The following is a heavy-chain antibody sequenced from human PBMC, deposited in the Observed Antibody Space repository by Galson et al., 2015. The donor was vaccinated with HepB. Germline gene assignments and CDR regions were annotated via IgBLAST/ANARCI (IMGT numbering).Heavy chain of an antibody. D-gene: IGHD1-1*01. Sequence: SLRLSCAASGFTFSSYSMNWVRQAPGKGLEWVSYISSSSSTIYYADSVKGRFTISRDNAKNSLYLQMNSLRAEDTAVYYCARGRTGTLRAFDYWGQGTLVTVSS. CDR1: GFTFSSYS. CDR2: ISSSSSTI. J-gene: IGHJ4*02. V-gene: IGHV3-48*01. CDR3: ARGRTGTLRAFDY.